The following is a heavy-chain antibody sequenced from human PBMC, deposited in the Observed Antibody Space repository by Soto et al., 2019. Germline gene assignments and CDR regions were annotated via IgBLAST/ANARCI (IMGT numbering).Heavy chain of an antibody. V-gene: IGHV1-69*13. J-gene: IGHJ6*02. CDR2: IIPIFGTA. CDR3: ASSVAKYYYYGMDV. Sequence: ASVKVSCKASGGTFSSYSISWVRQAPGQGLEWMGGIIPIFGTANYAQKFQGRVTITADESTSTAYMELSSLRSEDTAVYYCASSVAKYYYYGMDVWGQGTTVTVSS. CDR1: GGTFSSYS. D-gene: IGHD5-12*01.